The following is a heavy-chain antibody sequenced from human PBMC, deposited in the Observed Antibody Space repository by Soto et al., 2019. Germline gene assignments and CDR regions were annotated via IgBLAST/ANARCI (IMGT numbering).Heavy chain of an antibody. V-gene: IGHV3-13*01. CDR1: GFTFSNYD. D-gene: IGHD3-3*01. J-gene: IGHJ6*02. Sequence: EVQLVESGGGLVQPGGSLRLSCAASGFTFSNYDMHWVRQVTGKGLEWVSGITTAGDTYYPGSVKGRFTISREKAKNSLYLQMNSLSAGDTAVYYCARELDGGSYGMDVWGQGTTVTVSS. CDR2: ITTAGDT. CDR3: ARELDGGSYGMDV.